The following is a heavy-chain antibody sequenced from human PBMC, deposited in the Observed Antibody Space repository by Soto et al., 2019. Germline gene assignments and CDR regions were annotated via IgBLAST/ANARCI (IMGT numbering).Heavy chain of an antibody. Sequence: EVQLVESGGDLVQPGQSLRLSCAASGFSFSSYSMNWVRQAPGKGLEWISYLSSSKTYIWYADSVKGRFTISRDNAKNSLSLQMNSLRDEDTVVYYCVRDSGWAFDIWGLGTMVTVSS. CDR1: GFSFSSYS. J-gene: IGHJ3*02. CDR3: VRDSGWAFDI. D-gene: IGHD6-19*01. V-gene: IGHV3-48*02. CDR2: LSSSKTYI.